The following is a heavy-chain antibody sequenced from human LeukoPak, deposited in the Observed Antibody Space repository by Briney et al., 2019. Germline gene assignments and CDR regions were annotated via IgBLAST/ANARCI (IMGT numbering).Heavy chain of an antibody. Sequence: PSQTLSLTCTVSGDSISSYYWSWIRHPPGKGLEWLGYIYNNEDISYNPSLKSRVTISLDTSKNQFSLKLRSVTAADTAVYYCASSMYMGNFDYWGQGTLVTVSS. CDR3: ASSMYMGNFDY. V-gene: IGHV4-59*01. D-gene: IGHD7-27*01. CDR2: IYNNEDI. J-gene: IGHJ4*02. CDR1: GDSISSYY.